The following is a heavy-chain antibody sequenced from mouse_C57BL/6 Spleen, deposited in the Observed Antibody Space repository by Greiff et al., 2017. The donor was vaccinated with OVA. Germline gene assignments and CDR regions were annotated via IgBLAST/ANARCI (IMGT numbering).Heavy chain of an antibody. J-gene: IGHJ3*01. CDR2: IDPEDGET. V-gene: IGHV14-2*01. Sequence: VQLKQSGAELVKPGASVKLSCTASGFNIKDYYMHWVKQRTEQGLEWIGRIDPEDGETKDAPKFQGKATITADTSSNTAYLQLSSLTSEDTAVYYCARGPRRAWFAYWGQGTLVTVSA. CDR3: ARGPRRAWFAY. CDR1: GFNIKDYY.